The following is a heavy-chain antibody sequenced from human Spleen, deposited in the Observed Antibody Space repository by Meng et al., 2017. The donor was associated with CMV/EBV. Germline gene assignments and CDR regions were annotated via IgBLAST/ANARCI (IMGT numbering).Heavy chain of an antibody. J-gene: IGHJ4*01. Sequence: LRLSCTVSGGSISSGDYYWSWIRQPPGKGLEWIGYIYYSGSTYYNPSLKSRVTISVDTSKNQFSLKLSSVTAANTAVYYCARVDLDLFDYGGQERWSPSPQ. CDR2: IYYSGST. CDR1: GGSISSGDYY. D-gene: IGHD3/OR15-3a*01. V-gene: IGHV4-30-4*08. CDR3: ARVDLDLFDY.